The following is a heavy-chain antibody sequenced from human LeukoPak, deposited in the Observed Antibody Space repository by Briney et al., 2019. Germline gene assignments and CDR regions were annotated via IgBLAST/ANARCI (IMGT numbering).Heavy chain of an antibody. CDR3: ARLKATVSIHAYFDS. J-gene: IGHJ4*02. CDR2: INHSGNT. Sequence: SETLSLTCAVYGGSFSGYYWSWIRQPPGKGLEWIGEINHSGNTNYNPSLKSRVSISSDTSKNQFSLELSSVTAADTAVYYCARLKATVSIHAYFDSWGQGTLVTVSS. D-gene: IGHD4-17*01. V-gene: IGHV4-34*01. CDR1: GGSFSGYY.